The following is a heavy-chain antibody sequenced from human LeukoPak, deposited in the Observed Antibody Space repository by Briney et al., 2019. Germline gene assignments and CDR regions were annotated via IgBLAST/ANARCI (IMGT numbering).Heavy chain of an antibody. V-gene: IGHV1-2*02. J-gene: IGHJ3*02. CDR3: ARSQLLDAFDI. D-gene: IGHD2-2*01. Sequence: SRKPSRNAYGYTFTSYDINWVRQATGQGLEWMGSMKPDSGDTNYAQKFQGRVTTPRDTSISTAYMELSRLRSDDTAVYYCARSQLLDAFDIWGQGTMVTVSS. CDR2: MKPDSGDT. CDR1: GYTFTSYD.